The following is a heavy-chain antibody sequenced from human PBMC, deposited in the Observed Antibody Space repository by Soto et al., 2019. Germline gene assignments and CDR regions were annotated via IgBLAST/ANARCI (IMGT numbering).Heavy chain of an antibody. CDR2: MNPNSGNT. Sequence: QVQLVQSGAEVKKPGASVKVSCKASGYTFTSYDINWVRQATGQGLEWMGWMNPNSGNTGYAQKFQGRVTITRNTYISTAYMELSSLRSEDTAVYYCARGLLAYDFWSGVNWFDPWGQGTLVTVSS. CDR1: GYTFTSYD. D-gene: IGHD3-3*01. V-gene: IGHV1-8*01. CDR3: ARGLLAYDFWSGVNWFDP. J-gene: IGHJ5*02.